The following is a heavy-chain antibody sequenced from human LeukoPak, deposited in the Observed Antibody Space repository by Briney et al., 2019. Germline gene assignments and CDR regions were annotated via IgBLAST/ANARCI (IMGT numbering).Heavy chain of an antibody. CDR1: RGTFDSYG. J-gene: IGHJ4*02. CDR2: VMAIFGGV. CDR3: ARGELGDRSGFSFFDY. Sequence: ASVKVSCKAPRGTFDSYGIIWVRQAPGQGLEWMGGVMAIFGGVKYGQKFQGRATITTDASTSTAYMELRSLTSEDTGIYYCARGELGDRSGFSFFDYWGQGTLVTVSS. V-gene: IGHV1-69*05. D-gene: IGHD3-22*01.